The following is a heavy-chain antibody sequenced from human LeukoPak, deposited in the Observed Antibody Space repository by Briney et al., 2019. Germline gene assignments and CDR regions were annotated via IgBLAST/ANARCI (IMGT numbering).Heavy chain of an antibody. J-gene: IGHJ4*02. CDR3: ARGGTGTTSDY. CDR2: IIPIVGTA. CDR1: GGTFCSYA. Sequence: SVKVSCKASGGTFCSYAISWVRQALGQGLEWLGSIIPIVGTAHYAQKFQGRVTITTDESTSTAYMELSSLRSEDTAVYYCARGGTGTTSDYWGQGTLVTVSS. V-gene: IGHV1-69*05. D-gene: IGHD1-7*01.